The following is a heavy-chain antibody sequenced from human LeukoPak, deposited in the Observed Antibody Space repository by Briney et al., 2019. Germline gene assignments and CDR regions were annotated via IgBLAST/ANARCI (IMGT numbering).Heavy chain of an antibody. CDR3: ARDWAGAFDV. V-gene: IGHV3-23*01. Sequence: PGGSLRLSCAASGFTFSSYAMSWVRQAPGKGLEWVSGISGSGGSTYYADSVKGRFTVSRDNSKSTLYLQVNSLTADDTAVYYCARDWAGAFDVWGQGTMVIVSS. CDR1: GFTFSSYA. J-gene: IGHJ3*01. D-gene: IGHD3-16*01. CDR2: ISGSGGST.